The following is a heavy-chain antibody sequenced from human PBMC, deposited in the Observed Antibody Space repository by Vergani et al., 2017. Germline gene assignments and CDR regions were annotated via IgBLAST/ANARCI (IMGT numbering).Heavy chain of an antibody. CDR1: GDTFTGYY. V-gene: IGHV1-2*02. CDR3: ARDLLGCSSTSCYEGWFDP. Sequence: QVQLVQSGAEVKKPGASVKVSCKASGDTFTGYYMHWVRQAPGQGLEWMGWINPNSGGTNYAQKFQGRVTMTRDTSISTAYMELSRLRSDDTAVYYCARDLLGCSSTSCYEGWFDPWGQGTLVTVSS. CDR2: INPNSGGT. J-gene: IGHJ5*02. D-gene: IGHD2-2*01.